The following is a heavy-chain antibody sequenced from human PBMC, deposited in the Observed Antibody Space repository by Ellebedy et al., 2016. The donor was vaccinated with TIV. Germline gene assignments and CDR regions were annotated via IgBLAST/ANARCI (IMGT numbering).Heavy chain of an antibody. V-gene: IGHV1-46*02. CDR1: GYTFNAYH. Sequence: ASVKVSCKTSGYTFNAYHIHWVRQAPGQGLEWMGIINLSGDSTSYAQKFQGRVTMTRDTSTSTVYMELSRLRSDDTAVYYCAINQQLGYWGQGTLVTVSS. D-gene: IGHD6-6*01. CDR3: AINQQLGY. CDR2: INLSGDST. J-gene: IGHJ4*02.